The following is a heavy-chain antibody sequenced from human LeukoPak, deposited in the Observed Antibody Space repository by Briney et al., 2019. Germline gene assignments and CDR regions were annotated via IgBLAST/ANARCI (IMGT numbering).Heavy chain of an antibody. Sequence: GGSLRLSCAASGFTFSNYGMQWVRQAPGEGREWVALIAYDGSYKYYADSVKGRFTISRDNSKNTLDLQMNSLRAEDTAVYYCAKDGSAWYLDYWGQGTLVTVSS. V-gene: IGHV3-30*18. J-gene: IGHJ4*02. CDR3: AKDGSAWYLDY. D-gene: IGHD6-19*01. CDR2: IAYDGSYK. CDR1: GFTFSNYG.